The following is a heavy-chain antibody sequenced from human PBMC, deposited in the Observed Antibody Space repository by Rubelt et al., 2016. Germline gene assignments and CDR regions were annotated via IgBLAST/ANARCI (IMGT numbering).Heavy chain of an antibody. CDR1: GGSFSAYY. D-gene: IGHD6-19*01. Sequence: GQLQQWGAGLLKPSETLSLTCAVYGGSFSAYYWSWIRQPPGKGLEWIGEINHSGSTSYNPSLQSRVTISMDKSMHHFSLRLSSVTAADTAVYYCARNSIGWSQMDYWGQGTQVTVSS. CDR3: ARNSIGWSQMDY. J-gene: IGHJ4*02. V-gene: IGHV4-34*02. CDR2: INHSGST.